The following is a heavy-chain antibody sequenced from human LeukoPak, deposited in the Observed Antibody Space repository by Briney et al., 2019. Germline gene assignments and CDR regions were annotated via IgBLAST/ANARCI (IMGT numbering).Heavy chain of an antibody. Sequence: PSETLSLTCTVSGGSISSSSYYWGWIRQPPGKGLEWIGSTFYDGSTYYNPSLKSRVTISVDTSKNQFSLKLSSVTAADTAVYYCARLYGSYYPNFDYWGQGTLVTVSS. D-gene: IGHD1-26*01. J-gene: IGHJ4*02. V-gene: IGHV4-39*07. CDR1: GGSISSSSYY. CDR3: ARLYGSYYPNFDY. CDR2: TFYDGST.